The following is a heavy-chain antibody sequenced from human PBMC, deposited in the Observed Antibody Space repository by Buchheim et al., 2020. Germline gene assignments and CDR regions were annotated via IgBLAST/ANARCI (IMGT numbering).Heavy chain of an antibody. CDR3: VKLDFDSSDYNNVFSAATQNNFDS. J-gene: IGHJ4*02. D-gene: IGHD3-22*01. CDR1: GFNFSNYG. Sequence: QVQLVESGGGVVQPGGSLRLSCTASGFNFSNYGMHWVRHVPGKGLEWVAIISYDGSNKYHGDSVKGRFTISRDNSKNTLFLEMNSLRAEDTAVYYCVKLDFDSSDYNNVFSAATQNNFDSWGQGTL. CDR2: ISYDGSNK. V-gene: IGHV3-30*18.